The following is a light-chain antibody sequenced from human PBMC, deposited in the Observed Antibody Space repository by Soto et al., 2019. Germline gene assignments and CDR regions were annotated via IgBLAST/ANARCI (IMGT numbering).Light chain of an antibody. CDR3: SSYVVSNTHV. Sequence: QSVLTQPPSASGSPGQSVTISCTGTSSDVGGYNYVSWYQQHPGKAPKLMIYEVSKRPSGGPDRFSGSKSGNTASLTVSGLQAEDEADYYCSSYVVSNTHVFGTGTKVTVL. J-gene: IGLJ1*01. CDR2: EVS. CDR1: SSDVGGYNY. V-gene: IGLV2-8*01.